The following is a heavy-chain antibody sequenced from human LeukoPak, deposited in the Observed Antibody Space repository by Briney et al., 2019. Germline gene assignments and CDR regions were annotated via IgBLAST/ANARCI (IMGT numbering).Heavy chain of an antibody. CDR1: GLSFSSYS. CDR3: AKDAAGPEY. CDR2: ISASGRDP. Sequence: HPGGSLRLSCVVSGLSFSSYSMTWVRQAPGKGLEWVSGISASGRDPWFPDSVKGRFTISRDNSKNTLFLQMNSLRVEDTAIYYCAKDAAGPEYWGQGTLVTVSS. V-gene: IGHV3-23*01. D-gene: IGHD6-13*01. J-gene: IGHJ4*02.